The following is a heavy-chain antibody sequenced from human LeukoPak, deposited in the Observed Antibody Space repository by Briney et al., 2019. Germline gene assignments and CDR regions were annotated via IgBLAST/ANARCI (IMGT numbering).Heavy chain of an antibody. CDR2: FDPEDGET. CDR3: ARGRYDSSGYCFDY. V-gene: IGHV1-24*01. J-gene: IGHJ4*02. Sequence: GASVKVSCKVSGYTLTELSMHWVRQAPGKGLEWMGGFDPEDGETIYAQKFQGRVTMTRNTSISTAYMELSSLRSEDTAVYYCARGRYDSSGYCFDYWGQGTLVTVSS. CDR1: GYTLTELS. D-gene: IGHD3-22*01.